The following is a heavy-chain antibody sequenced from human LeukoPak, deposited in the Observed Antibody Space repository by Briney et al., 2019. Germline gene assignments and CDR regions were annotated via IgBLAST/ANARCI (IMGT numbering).Heavy chain of an antibody. Sequence: PGGSLRLSCAASGFTFDDYAMHWVRQAPGKGLEWVSGISWNSGSIGYADSVKGRFTISRDNAKNSLYLQMNSLRAEDMALYYCAKGPLYSTYFQHWGQGTLVTVSS. CDR2: ISWNSGSI. J-gene: IGHJ1*01. V-gene: IGHV3-9*03. CDR3: AKGPLYSTYFQH. D-gene: IGHD2-2*02. CDR1: GFTFDDYA.